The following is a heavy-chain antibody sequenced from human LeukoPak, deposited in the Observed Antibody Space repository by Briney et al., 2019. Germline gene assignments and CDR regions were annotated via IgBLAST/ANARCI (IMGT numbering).Heavy chain of an antibody. D-gene: IGHD6-6*01. Sequence: ASVKVSCKASGYTFTSYGISWVRQAPAQGLEWMGWISAYNGNTNYAQKLQGRVTMTTDTSTSTAYMELRSLRSDDTAVYYCARTGYSSSPDAFDIWGQGTMVTVSS. CDR3: ARTGYSSSPDAFDI. V-gene: IGHV1-18*01. J-gene: IGHJ3*02. CDR1: GYTFTSYG. CDR2: ISAYNGNT.